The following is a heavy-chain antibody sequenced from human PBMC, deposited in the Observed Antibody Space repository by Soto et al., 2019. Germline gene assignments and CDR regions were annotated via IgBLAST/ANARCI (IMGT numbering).Heavy chain of an antibody. CDR3: ARDRKRYSYGSPSGMDV. CDR2: INPNSGGT. CDR1: GYTFTGYY. Sequence: GASVKVSCKASGYTFTGYYMHWVRQAPGQGLEWMGWINPNSGGTNYAQKFQGWVTMTRDTSISTAYMELSRLRSDDTAVYYCARDRKRYSYGSPSGMDVWGQGTTVTVSS. V-gene: IGHV1-2*04. J-gene: IGHJ6*02. D-gene: IGHD5-18*01.